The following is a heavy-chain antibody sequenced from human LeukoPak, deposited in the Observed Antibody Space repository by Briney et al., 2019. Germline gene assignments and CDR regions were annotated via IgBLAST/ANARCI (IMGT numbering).Heavy chain of an antibody. CDR3: ARVSEKYFDWPL. CDR2: MYYSGST. V-gene: IGHV4-39*07. CDR1: GGSISSSPYY. Sequence: PSETLSLTCTVSGGSISSSPYYWGWIRQPPGKGLEWIGSMYYSGSTYYNPSLKSRVTISLDTSKNQFSLKLSSVTAADTAVYYCARVSEKYFDWPLWSQGTLVTVSS. J-gene: IGHJ4*02. D-gene: IGHD3-9*01.